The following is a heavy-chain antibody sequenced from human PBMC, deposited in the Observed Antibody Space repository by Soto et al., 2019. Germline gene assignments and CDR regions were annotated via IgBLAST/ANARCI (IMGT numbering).Heavy chain of an antibody. D-gene: IGHD3-10*01. V-gene: IGHV4-59*08. CDR3: ARHGFGPLHGLVDG. CDR2: INYDGYS. CDR1: GGSITNYY. Sequence: QVQLQESGPGLVKPSETLSLTCTVSGGSITNYYCSWFRQPPGKGLEWIGYINYDGYSAYNLSLNGRVTLSMDASKTQFSLMLESVTATDTAVYYCARHGFGPLHGLVDGWGPGTTVIVSS. J-gene: IGHJ6*02.